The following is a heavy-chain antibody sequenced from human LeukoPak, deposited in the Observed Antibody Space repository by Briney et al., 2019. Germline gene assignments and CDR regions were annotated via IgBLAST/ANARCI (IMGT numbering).Heavy chain of an antibody. Sequence: SETLSLTCTVSGGSVNSGTYYWSWIRLPPGKGLEWIGYISYSGSTNYNPSLKGRVTISVDTSKNQFSLKLSSVTAADTALYYCARGGRWLQFNYWGQGTLVTVSS. CDR1: GGSVNSGTYY. J-gene: IGHJ4*02. D-gene: IGHD5-24*01. CDR3: ARGGRWLQFNY. V-gene: IGHV4-61*01. CDR2: ISYSGST.